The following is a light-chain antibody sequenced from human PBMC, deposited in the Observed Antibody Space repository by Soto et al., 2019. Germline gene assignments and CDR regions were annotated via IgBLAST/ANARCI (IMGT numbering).Light chain of an antibody. CDR3: QQYDNLPIT. CDR1: QDISNY. J-gene: IGKJ5*01. V-gene: IGKV1-33*01. Sequence: DIQMTQSPSSLSASVGDRVTITCQVSQDISNYLNWYQQKPGKAPKLLIYDASNLETGVPSRFSGSGSGTDFTFTISSLQPEDIATYYCQQYDNLPITFGQGTRLEIK. CDR2: DAS.